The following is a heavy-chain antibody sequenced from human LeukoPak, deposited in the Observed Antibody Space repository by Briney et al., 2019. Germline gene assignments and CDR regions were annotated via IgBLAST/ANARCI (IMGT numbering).Heavy chain of an antibody. V-gene: IGHV3-21*01. J-gene: IGHJ4*02. D-gene: IGHD6-13*01. CDR1: GFTFSSYS. Sequence: GGSLRLSCVGSGFTFSSYSMNWVRQAPGKGLEWVSSMGSSGTKGYYADSVKGRFTISRDNSKNTLSLQMNSLRAEDTAVYYCAREVIAAGGTKSFDHWGQGTLVTVSS. CDR2: MGSSGTKG. CDR3: AREVIAAGGTKSFDH.